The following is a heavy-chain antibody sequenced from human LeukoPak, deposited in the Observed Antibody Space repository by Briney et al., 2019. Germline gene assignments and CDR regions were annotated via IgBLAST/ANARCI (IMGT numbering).Heavy chain of an antibody. Sequence: GGSLRLSCSASGFTFNSYAMSWVRQAPGKGLESLSGISASGGSTDYADSVKGRFTISRDNSKNTLYLQMNSLRAEDTAVYYCAKLCSGGSCYWNYWGQGTLVTVSS. CDR3: AKLCSGGSCYWNY. J-gene: IGHJ4*02. CDR1: GFTFNSYA. CDR2: ISASGGST. V-gene: IGHV3-23*01. D-gene: IGHD2-15*01.